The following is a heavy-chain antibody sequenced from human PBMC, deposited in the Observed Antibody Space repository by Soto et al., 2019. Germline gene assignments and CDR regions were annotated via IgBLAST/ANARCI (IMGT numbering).Heavy chain of an antibody. CDR3: ATAEVDY. CDR2: VTGDGHTI. J-gene: IGHJ4*02. CDR1: GFTFANSW. V-gene: IGHV3-74*01. Sequence: PGGSLRLSCAASGFTFANSWMHWIRQAQGKGPEWVSRVTGDGHTIQYADSVKGRFTVSRDNAKNTLYLQMNSLRAEDTAVYYCATAEVDYWGPGTRVTVFS.